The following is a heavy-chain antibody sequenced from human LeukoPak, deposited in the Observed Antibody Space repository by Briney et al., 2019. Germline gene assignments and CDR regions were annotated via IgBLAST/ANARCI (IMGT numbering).Heavy chain of an antibody. V-gene: IGHV4-39*07. J-gene: IGHJ4*02. Sequence: PSETLSLTCTVSGGSISSSSYYWGWMRQPPGKGLEWIGSIYYSGNTYYNPSLKSRVTISVDTSKNQFSLKLSSVTAADTAVYYCATGGVRGLKYWGQGTLVTVSS. CDR2: IYYSGNT. CDR1: GGSISSSSYY. CDR3: ATGGVRGLKY. D-gene: IGHD3-10*01.